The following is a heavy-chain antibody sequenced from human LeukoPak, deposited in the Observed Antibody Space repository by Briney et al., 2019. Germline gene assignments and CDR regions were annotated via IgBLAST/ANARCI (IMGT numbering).Heavy chain of an antibody. V-gene: IGHV1-8*01. CDR2: MNPNSGNT. D-gene: IGHD4-17*01. J-gene: IGHJ4*02. Sequence: ASVTVSCKASGYTFTSYDINWVRQATGQGLEWMGWMNPNSGNTGYAQKFQGRVTMTRNTSISTAYMELSSLRSEDTAVYYCARAALDYGDYDDYWGQGTLVNVSS. CDR1: GYTFTSYD. CDR3: ARAALDYGDYDDY.